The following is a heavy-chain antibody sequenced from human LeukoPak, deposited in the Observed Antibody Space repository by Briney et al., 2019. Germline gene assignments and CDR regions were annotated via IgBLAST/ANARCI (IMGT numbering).Heavy chain of an antibody. V-gene: IGHV4-59*08. Sequence: PSETLSLTCTVSGDSISTYYWSWIRQPPGKGLEWIGYVYSSGITYYNPSLKSRVTMSVDTSKNQFSLKLSSVTAADTAVYYCAGQRGYSYAASLDYWGQGTLVTVSS. CDR2: VYSSGIT. D-gene: IGHD5-18*01. CDR1: GDSISTYY. J-gene: IGHJ4*02. CDR3: AGQRGYSYAASLDY.